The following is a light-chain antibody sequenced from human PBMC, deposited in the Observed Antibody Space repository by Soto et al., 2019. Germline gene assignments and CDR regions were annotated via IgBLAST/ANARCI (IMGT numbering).Light chain of an antibody. CDR2: DAS. CDR3: QQRGSWPRT. V-gene: IGKV3-11*01. CDR1: QSVSHA. J-gene: IGKJ1*01. Sequence: EVVLTPSPATLSLSPGDRATLSCRASQSVSHALAWYQQKPGQAPRLLIHDASSRATGIPARFSGSGSETDFTLTISSLEPEDFAVYYCQQRGSWPRTFGQGTKVDIK.